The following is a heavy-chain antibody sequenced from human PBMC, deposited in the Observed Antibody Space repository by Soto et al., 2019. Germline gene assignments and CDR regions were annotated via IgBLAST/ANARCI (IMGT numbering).Heavy chain of an antibody. Sequence: QVQLVESGGGVVQPGRSLRLSCAASGFPFSSYGMHWVRQAPGKGLEWVAHISYDGSNKHYTDSVKGRFTRSRDNSKNMLYLQMSSLRAEDTAVYYCAGGQYYFDYCGQGTRVSVSS. V-gene: IGHV3-30*03. CDR3: AGGQYYFDY. D-gene: IGHD2-15*01. CDR2: ISYDGSNK. J-gene: IGHJ4*02. CDR1: GFPFSSYG.